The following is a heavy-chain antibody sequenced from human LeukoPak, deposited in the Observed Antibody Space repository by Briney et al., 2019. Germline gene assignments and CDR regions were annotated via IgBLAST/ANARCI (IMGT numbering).Heavy chain of an antibody. Sequence: GGSLTLSCAASGFTFSDYWMAWVRQAPRKGLEWVANINRDGSDKFYVDSVKGRFTISRDNAKNSLSLQMNSLRAEDTGVYYCARDWRSPSYFDYWGQGTLVTVSS. V-gene: IGHV3-7*04. CDR2: INRDGSDK. CDR3: ARDWRSPSYFDY. J-gene: IGHJ4*02. CDR1: GFTFSDYW.